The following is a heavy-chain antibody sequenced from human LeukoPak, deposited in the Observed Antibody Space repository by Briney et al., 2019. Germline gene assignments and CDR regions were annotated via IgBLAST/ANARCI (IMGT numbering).Heavy chain of an antibody. J-gene: IGHJ5*02. D-gene: IGHD3-3*01. Sequence: GESLKLYTTGSENTLTNYLIDWAGPLPGKGQGGMGIIYPGDSEIRYSPSFQGQATISVDKSSSTDYLQWATLKASDTAIYFCTRLSTRLLDLWGQGTRVTVSS. CDR1: ENTLTNYL. CDR2: IYPGDSEI. V-gene: IGHV5-51*01. CDR3: TRLSTRLLDL.